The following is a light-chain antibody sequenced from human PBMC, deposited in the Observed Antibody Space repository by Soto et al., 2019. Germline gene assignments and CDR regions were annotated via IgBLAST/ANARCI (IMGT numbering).Light chain of an antibody. CDR1: SSNIGSNA. CDR2: SNN. CDR3: AAWDDSLNAYV. V-gene: IGLV1-44*01. J-gene: IGLJ1*01. Sequence: QSVLAQPPSASGTPGQTATISCSGTSSNIGSNAVNWYQQLPGTAPKLLIYSNNQRPSGVPERFSGSKYDTSASLAITGLQSEDEADYYCAAWDDSLNAYVFGTGTKVTVL.